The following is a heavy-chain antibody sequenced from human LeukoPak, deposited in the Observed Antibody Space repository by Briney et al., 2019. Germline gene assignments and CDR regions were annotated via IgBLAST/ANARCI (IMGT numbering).Heavy chain of an antibody. Sequence: PSETLSLTCTVSGGSISSYYWSWIRQPPGKGLEWIGYIYYSGSTNYNPSLKSRVTISVDTSKNQFSLKLSSVTAADTAVYYCARLPVTTSGYYYYYMDVWGKGATVTVSS. CDR3: ARLPVTTSGYYYYYMDV. V-gene: IGHV4-59*01. J-gene: IGHJ6*03. CDR2: IYYSGST. CDR1: GGSISSYY. D-gene: IGHD4-17*01.